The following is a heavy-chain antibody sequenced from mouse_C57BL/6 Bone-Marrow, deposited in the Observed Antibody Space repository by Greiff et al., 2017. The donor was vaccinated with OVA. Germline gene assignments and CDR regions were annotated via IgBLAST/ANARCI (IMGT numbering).Heavy chain of an antibody. CDR2: IYPSDGYT. CDR3: NVSGREDGDY. V-gene: IGHV1-69*01. CDR1: GYTFTSYW. D-gene: IGHD1-1*01. Sequence: QVQLQQSGAELVMPGASVKLSCKASGYTFTSYWMHWVKQRPGQGLEWIGEIYPSDGYTNYNQKFKGKATLTVDKSSSTAYMQLSSLTSEDSAVYYSNVSGREDGDYWGQGTTLTVSS. J-gene: IGHJ2*01.